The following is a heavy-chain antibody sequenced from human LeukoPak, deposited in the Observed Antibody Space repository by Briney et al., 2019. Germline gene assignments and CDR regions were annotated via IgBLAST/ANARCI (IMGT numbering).Heavy chain of an antibody. CDR1: GGSISGYF. Sequence: TSETLSLTCTVSGGSISGYFWSWIRQPPGKGLEWIGEINHSGSTNYNPSLKSRVTISVDTSKNQFSLKLSSVTAADTAVYYFARDRVLTWIPNYYGMDVWGQGTTVTVSS. D-gene: IGHD5-18*01. CDR3: ARDRVLTWIPNYYGMDV. CDR2: INHSGST. V-gene: IGHV4-34*01. J-gene: IGHJ6*02.